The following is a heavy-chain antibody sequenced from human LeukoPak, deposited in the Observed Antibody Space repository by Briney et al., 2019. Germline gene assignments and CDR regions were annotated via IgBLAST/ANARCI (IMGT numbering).Heavy chain of an antibody. CDR1: GYTFTGYY. Sequence: ASVKVSCKASGYTFTGYYVHWVRQAPGQGLEWMGWMNPNSGDTAYAQKFQGRVAMTRDTSITTAYMELSSLISEDTAVYYCARGLGDYYDTSDYYYAVPAHWGQGTLVTVSS. D-gene: IGHD3-22*01. V-gene: IGHV1-8*02. J-gene: IGHJ4*02. CDR2: MNPNSGDT. CDR3: ARGLGDYYDTSDYYYAVPAH.